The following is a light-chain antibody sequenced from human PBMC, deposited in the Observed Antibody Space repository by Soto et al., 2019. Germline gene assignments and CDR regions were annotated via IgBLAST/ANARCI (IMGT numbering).Light chain of an antibody. V-gene: IGLV2-14*01. CDR2: DVS. CDR1: SSDVGGYNY. J-gene: IGLJ1*01. Sequence: QSVLTQPASVSGSPGQSITISCTGTSSDVGGYNYVSWYQQLPGKAPKLMIYDVSDRPSGVSNRFSGSKSGNTASLTISGLQAEDEAEYYCSSYTSSSLYVFGTGTKVTVL. CDR3: SSYTSSSLYV.